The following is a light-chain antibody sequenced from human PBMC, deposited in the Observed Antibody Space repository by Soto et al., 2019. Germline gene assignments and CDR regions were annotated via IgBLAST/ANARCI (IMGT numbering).Light chain of an antibody. CDR3: RSLTTRSTYA. Sequence: QSALTQPGSVSGSPGQSITISCAGTSSDVGGYIYVSWYQQYPAKAPKLIIFEVTKRPSGVSNRFSGSKSGNTASLTISGLQAEDADDYYCRSLTTRSTYAFGTGNKVTGL. CDR2: EVT. V-gene: IGLV2-14*01. J-gene: IGLJ1*01. CDR1: SSDVGGYIY.